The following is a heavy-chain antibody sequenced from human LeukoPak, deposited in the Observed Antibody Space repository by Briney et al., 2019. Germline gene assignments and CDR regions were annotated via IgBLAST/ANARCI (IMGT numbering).Heavy chain of an antibody. V-gene: IGHV3-23*01. Sequence: GGSLRLSCVTSGFDFGTYAMSWVRQAPGKGPEWVSTVSNGGSSTYYADSVRGRFTVSRDNSKNTLYLQMNSPRAEDTAVYYCAREGSGRTAYNDGLDVWGQGTMVTVSS. CDR2: VSNGGSST. D-gene: IGHD3-10*01. CDR3: AREGSGRTAYNDGLDV. J-gene: IGHJ3*01. CDR1: GFDFGTYA.